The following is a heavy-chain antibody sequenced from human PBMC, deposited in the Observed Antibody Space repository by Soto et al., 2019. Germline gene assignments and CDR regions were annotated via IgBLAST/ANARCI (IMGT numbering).Heavy chain of an antibody. D-gene: IGHD6-13*01. V-gene: IGHV3-30-3*01. CDR2: ISYDGSTK. Sequence: QVQLVESGGGVVQPGRSLTIFCTASGFTFKHNAMRWIRQAPAKGLEWVADISYDGSTKNYADSVKGRFTISRDNSKNTLSLQMSALKGEDTATYYCAREGIAESGPNYYDFWGQGTLVAVSS. J-gene: IGHJ4*02. CDR1: GFTFKHNA. CDR3: AREGIAESGPNYYDF.